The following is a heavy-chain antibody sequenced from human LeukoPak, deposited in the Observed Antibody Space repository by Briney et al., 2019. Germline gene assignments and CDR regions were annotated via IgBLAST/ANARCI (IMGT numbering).Heavy chain of an antibody. CDR3: TRGLLGTIFGVVIKLYYFDY. J-gene: IGHJ4*02. D-gene: IGHD3-3*01. Sequence: GGSLRLSCTASGFTFGDYAMSWVRQAPGKGLEWVGFIRSKAYGGTTEYAASVKGRFTISRDDSKSIAYLQMNSLKTEDTAVYYCTRGLLGTIFGVVIKLYYFDYWGQGTLVTVSS. V-gene: IGHV3-49*04. CDR1: GFTFGDYA. CDR2: IRSKAYGGTT.